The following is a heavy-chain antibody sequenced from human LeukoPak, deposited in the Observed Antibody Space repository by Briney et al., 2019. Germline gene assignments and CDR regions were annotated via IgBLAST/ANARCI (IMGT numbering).Heavy chain of an antibody. CDR2: IYYSGSA. V-gene: IGHV4-39*02. CDR3: ARDEADFWSGYYPSDFDY. J-gene: IGHJ4*02. D-gene: IGHD3-3*01. Sequence: SETLSLTCTVSGGSISSSSYYWGWIRQPPGKGLEWIGSIYYSGSAYYNPSLKSRVTISVDTSKNQFSLKLSSVTAADTAVYYCARDEADFWSGYYPSDFDYWGQGTLVTVSS. CDR1: GGSISSSSYY.